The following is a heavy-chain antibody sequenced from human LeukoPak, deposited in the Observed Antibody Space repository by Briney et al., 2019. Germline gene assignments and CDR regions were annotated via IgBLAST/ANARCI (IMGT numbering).Heavy chain of an antibody. D-gene: IGHD3-22*01. CDR1: GFTFSSYG. V-gene: IGHV3-30*02. CDR2: IRYDGSNK. J-gene: IGHJ4*02. Sequence: GGSLRLSCAASGFTFSSYGMHWVRQAPGKGLEWVAFIRYDGSNKYYADSVKGRFTISRDNSKNTLYLQMNSLRAEDTAVYHCAKDMYYYDSSGSGFDYWGQGTLDTVSS. CDR3: AKDMYYYDSSGSGFDY.